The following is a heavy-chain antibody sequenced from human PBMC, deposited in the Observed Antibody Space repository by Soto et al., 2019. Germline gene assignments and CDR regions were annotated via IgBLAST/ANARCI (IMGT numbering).Heavy chain of an antibody. CDR2: IYWDDDK. J-gene: IGHJ5*02. V-gene: IGHV2-5*02. CDR1: GFSLSTSGVG. Sequence: SGPTLVNPTQTLTLTCTFSGFSLSTSGVGVGWIRQPPGKALEWLALIYWDDDKRYSPSLKSRLTITKDTSKNQVVLTMTNMDPVDTATYYCAHSPEVGIMSLAPGRWFDPWGQGTLVTVSS. CDR3: AHSPEVGIMSLAPGRWFDP.